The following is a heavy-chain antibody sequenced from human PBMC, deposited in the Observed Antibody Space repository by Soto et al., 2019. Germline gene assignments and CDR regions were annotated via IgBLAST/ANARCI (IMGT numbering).Heavy chain of an antibody. Sequence: SETLSLTCAVYGGSFSGYYWSWIRQPPGKGLEWIGEINHSGSTNYNPSIKSRVTISVDTSKNQFSLKLSSVTAADTAVYYCAGPWYFDYWGQGTRVTVSS. J-gene: IGHJ4*02. V-gene: IGHV4-34*01. CDR3: AGPWYFDY. CDR2: INHSGST. CDR1: GGSFSGYY.